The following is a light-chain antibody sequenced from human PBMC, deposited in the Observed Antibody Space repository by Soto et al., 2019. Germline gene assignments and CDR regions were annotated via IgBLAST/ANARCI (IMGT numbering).Light chain of an antibody. CDR3: QQRSNWPIT. J-gene: IGKJ5*01. CDR1: QSVSNF. CDR2: DTS. Sequence: DIVLTQSPATLSLSPGKRATLSCRASQSVSNFLAWYQQKPGQAPRLLIYDTSNRATGIPARFSGSGSGTDFTLTINNLDPEDFAVYYCQQRSNWPITFGQGTRLEIK. V-gene: IGKV3-11*01.